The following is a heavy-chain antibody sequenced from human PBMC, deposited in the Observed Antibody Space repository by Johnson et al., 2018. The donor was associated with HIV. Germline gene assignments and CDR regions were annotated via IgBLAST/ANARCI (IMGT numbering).Heavy chain of an antibody. CDR1: GFTFSSYA. CDR2: ISYDGSNK. CDR3: AKLPGGQEAAFDI. Sequence: QVQLVESGGGVVQPGRSLRLSCAASGFTFSSYAMHWVRQAPGKGLEWVAIISYDGSNKYYADSVKGRFTISRDNSKNTLYLQMNSLRAEDTAVYYCAKLPGGQEAAFDIWGQGTMVTVSS. J-gene: IGHJ3*02. D-gene: IGHD3-10*01. V-gene: IGHV3-30-3*02.